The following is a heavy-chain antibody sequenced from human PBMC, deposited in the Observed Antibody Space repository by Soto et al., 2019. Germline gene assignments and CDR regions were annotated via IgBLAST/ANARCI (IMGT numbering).Heavy chain of an antibody. CDR2: IFNSGTT. CDR1: GASTVSHYH. Sequence: SETLSLTCSVSGASTVSHYHWTWIRQPPGKGLEWMGYIFNSGTTFYNPSLTSRLSISMDTSGNHFSLELRSVTAADTAVYYCALALGPTTGLDYWGQGTLVTSPQ. D-gene: IGHD1-26*01. CDR3: ALALGPTTGLDY. J-gene: IGHJ4*02. V-gene: IGHV4-31*02.